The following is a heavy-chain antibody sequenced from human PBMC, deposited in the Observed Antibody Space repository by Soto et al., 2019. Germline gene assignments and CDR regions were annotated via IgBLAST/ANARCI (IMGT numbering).Heavy chain of an antibody. Sequence: GASVKVSCKASGYTFTSYGISWVRQAPGQRLEWMGWISAYNGNTNYAQKLQGRVTMTTDTSTSTAYMELRSLRSDDTAVYYCAREGYCISTSCRHYDYYGMDVWGQGTTVTVSS. V-gene: IGHV1-18*01. J-gene: IGHJ6*02. D-gene: IGHD2-2*01. CDR2: ISAYNGNT. CDR1: GYTFTSYG. CDR3: AREGYCISTSCRHYDYYGMDV.